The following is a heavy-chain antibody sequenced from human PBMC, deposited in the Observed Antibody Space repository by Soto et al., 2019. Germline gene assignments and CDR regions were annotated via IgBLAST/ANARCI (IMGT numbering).Heavy chain of an antibody. CDR2: IYSGGGT. CDR1: GFTVSSNY. V-gene: IGHV3-66*01. J-gene: IGHJ4*02. Sequence: GGSLRLSCAASGFTVSSNYMSWVRQAPGKGLEWVSVIYSGGGTYYADSVKGRFTISRDNSKNTLYLQMNSLRAEDTAVYYCARVGYSSGWLRNWGQGTLDTVSS. CDR3: ARVGYSSGWLRN. D-gene: IGHD6-19*01.